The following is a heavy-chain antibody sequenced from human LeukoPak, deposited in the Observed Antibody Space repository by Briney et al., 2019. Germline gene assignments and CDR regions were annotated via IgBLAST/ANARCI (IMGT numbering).Heavy chain of an antibody. CDR2: IYSTGST. V-gene: IGHV4-39*07. Sequence: PSETLSLTCTVSGGSISTSNYYWGWIRQPPGKGLEWIGSIYSTGSTYYNPSLKSRVTISLDTSKNQFSLRLNSVTAADTAVYYCVRSKWSSYNWFDPWGQGTLVTVSS. D-gene: IGHD2-15*01. CDR3: VRSKWSSYNWFDP. CDR1: GGSISTSNYY. J-gene: IGHJ5*02.